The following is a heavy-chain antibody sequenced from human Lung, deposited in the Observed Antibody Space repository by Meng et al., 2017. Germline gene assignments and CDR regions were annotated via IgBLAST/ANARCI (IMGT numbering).Heavy chain of an antibody. CDR1: VAPIRSIDS. CDR2: IYHGGNT. D-gene: IGHD6-19*01. V-gene: IGHV4/OR15-8*02. J-gene: IGHJ4*02. CDR3: ASWIYSCGWQ. Sequence: HVRLQKSCTAWVQPSACSPVTRVVSVAPIRSIDSWSVFRRPPGRGREWIGEIYHGGNTNYNPPLKSRVTIAIDRSKNQFSLKLSSVTAADTAVYYCASWIYSCGWQWGQGTLVTVSS.